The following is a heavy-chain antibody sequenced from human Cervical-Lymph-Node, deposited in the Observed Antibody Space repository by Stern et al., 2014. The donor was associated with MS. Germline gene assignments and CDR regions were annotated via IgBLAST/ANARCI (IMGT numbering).Heavy chain of an antibody. J-gene: IGHJ4*02. D-gene: IGHD1-26*01. CDR1: GFVFRRYA. Sequence: VQLVESGGGVVQPGRSLRLSCAASGFVFRRYALHWVRQAPGKGLEWVALISYDGRDKYYTDSVTGRFTVSRDNSNNTGDLEMNSLRLEDTAVYYCAKGGSGSYLDWCQGSLVTVSS. CDR3: AKGGSGSYLD. CDR2: ISYDGRDK. V-gene: IGHV3-30*04.